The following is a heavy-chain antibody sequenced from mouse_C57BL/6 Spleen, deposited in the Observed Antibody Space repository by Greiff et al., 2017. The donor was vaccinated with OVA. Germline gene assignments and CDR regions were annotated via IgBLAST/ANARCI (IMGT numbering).Heavy chain of an antibody. D-gene: IGHD2-4*01. CDR3: ARFSYDYDWFAY. CDR1: GYTFTSYW. J-gene: IGHJ3*01. Sequence: QVHVKQPGAELVRPGSSVKLSCKASGYTFTSYWMDWVKQRPGQGLEWIGNIYPSDSETHYNQKFKDKATLTVDKSSSTAYMQLSSLTSEDSAVYYCARFSYDYDWFAYWGQGTLVTVSA. V-gene: IGHV1-61*01. CDR2: IYPSDSET.